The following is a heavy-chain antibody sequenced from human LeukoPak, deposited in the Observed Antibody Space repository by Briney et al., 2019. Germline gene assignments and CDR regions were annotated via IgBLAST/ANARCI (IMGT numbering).Heavy chain of an antibody. CDR2: IKQDGSEK. CDR3: ARSLTMISWFDP. CDR1: GFTFSSYW. V-gene: IGHV3-7*01. J-gene: IGHJ5*02. D-gene: IGHD3-22*01. Sequence: GGSLRLSCAASGFTFSSYWMSWARQAPGKGLEWVANIKQDGSEKYYVDSVKGRFTISRDNAKNSLHLQMNSLRAEDTAVYYCARSLTMISWFDPWGQGTLVTVSS.